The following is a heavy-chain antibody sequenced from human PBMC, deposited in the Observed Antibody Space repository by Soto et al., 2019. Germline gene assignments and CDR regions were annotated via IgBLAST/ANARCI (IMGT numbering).Heavy chain of an antibody. CDR3: ARGYYGSGSYSFQH. Sequence: ASVKVSCKASGYTFTSYGISWVRQAPVQGLEWMGWISAYNGNTNYAQKLHGRVTMTTDTSTSTAYMELRSLRSDDTAVYYCARGYYGSGSYSFQHWGQGTLVTVSS. J-gene: IGHJ1*01. CDR2: ISAYNGNT. D-gene: IGHD3-10*01. V-gene: IGHV1-18*01. CDR1: GYTFTSYG.